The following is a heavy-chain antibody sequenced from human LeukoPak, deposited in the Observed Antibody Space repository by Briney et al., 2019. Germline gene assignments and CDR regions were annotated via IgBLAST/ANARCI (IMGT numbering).Heavy chain of an antibody. J-gene: IGHJ4*02. CDR1: GFTFTGYA. D-gene: IGHD5-18*01. Sequence: PGESLRLSCAASGFTFTGYAMHWVRQAPGKGLEWVAVISYDGSNKYYADSVKGRFTISRDNSKNTLYLQMNSLRAEDTAVYYCARGLWPWGQGTLVTVSS. V-gene: IGHV3-30-3*01. CDR3: ARGLWP. CDR2: ISYDGSNK.